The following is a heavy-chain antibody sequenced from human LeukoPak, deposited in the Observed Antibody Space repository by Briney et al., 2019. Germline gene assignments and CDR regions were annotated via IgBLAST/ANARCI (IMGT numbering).Heavy chain of an antibody. CDR1: GFTFSSYA. J-gene: IGHJ6*02. CDR3: ARDQYCSSTSCYYYYYYGMDV. Sequence: PGRSLRLSCAASGFTFSSYAMHWVRQAPGKGLEWVAVISYDGSNKYYADSVKGRFTISRDNSKNTLYLQMNSLRAEDTAVYYCARDQYCSSTSCYYYYYYGMDVWGQGTTVTVSS. V-gene: IGHV3-30-3*01. CDR2: ISYDGSNK. D-gene: IGHD2-2*01.